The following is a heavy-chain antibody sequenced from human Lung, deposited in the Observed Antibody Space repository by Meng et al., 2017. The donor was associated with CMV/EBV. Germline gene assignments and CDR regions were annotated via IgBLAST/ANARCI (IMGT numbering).Heavy chain of an antibody. D-gene: IGHD5-18*01. CDR2: ISGSVGNT. CDR3: AREEAMVGYYTNWFDA. Sequence: GEXXKISCAASGFPFRSYAMSWVRQAPGKGLERVSSISGSVGNTYYADSVKGRFTISRDNSGDTLYMQMSSLRAEDTAVYYCAREEAMVGYYTNWFDAWGQGAXVTVSS. CDR1: GFPFRSYA. V-gene: IGHV3-23*01. J-gene: IGHJ5*01.